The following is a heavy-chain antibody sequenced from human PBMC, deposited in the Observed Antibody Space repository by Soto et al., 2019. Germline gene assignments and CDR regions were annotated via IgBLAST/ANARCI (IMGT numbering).Heavy chain of an antibody. J-gene: IGHJ6*02. CDR1: GGTFGIYA. CDR2: IIPAFGTT. D-gene: IGHD2-2*02. Sequence: QVQLVQSGAAVSKPGSSVKVSCKASGGTFGIYAIGWVRQAPGQGLEWMGGIIPAFGTTKNAQKFQDRVDMTADASTNTVYMELRGLRFDDTAFYYCARVPRQMLYGPTRNGMDVWGQGTTLIVSS. V-gene: IGHV1-69*01. CDR3: ARVPRQMLYGPTRNGMDV.